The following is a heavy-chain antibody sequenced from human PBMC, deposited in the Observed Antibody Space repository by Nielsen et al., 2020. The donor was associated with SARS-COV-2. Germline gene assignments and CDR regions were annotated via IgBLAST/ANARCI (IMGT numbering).Heavy chain of an antibody. Sequence: WIRQPPGKGLEWIGYIYYSGSTNYNPSLKSRVTISVDTSKNQFSLKLSSVTAADTAVYYCARHQEGPPGYYDFWSGYFPPRDYYYYYGMDVWGQGTTVTVSS. J-gene: IGHJ6*02. V-gene: IGHV4-59*08. CDR2: IYYSGST. CDR3: ARHQEGPPGYYDFWSGYFPPRDYYYYYGMDV. D-gene: IGHD3-3*01.